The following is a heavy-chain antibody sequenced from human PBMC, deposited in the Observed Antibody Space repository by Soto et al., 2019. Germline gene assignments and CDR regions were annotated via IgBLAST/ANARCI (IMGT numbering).Heavy chain of an antibody. V-gene: IGHV3-64*07. J-gene: IGHJ4*02. CDR3: ATKEGFAY. Sequence: EVQLMESGGGLVQPGGSLRLSCAASGFTFSSETMFWVRQAPGKGLEHISAISKNGDSTYYADSVKGRVTISRDNSKNTLYLQMGSQRAEDMAVYYCATKEGFAYWGQGTLVTVSS. CDR2: ISKNGDST. CDR1: GFTFSSET.